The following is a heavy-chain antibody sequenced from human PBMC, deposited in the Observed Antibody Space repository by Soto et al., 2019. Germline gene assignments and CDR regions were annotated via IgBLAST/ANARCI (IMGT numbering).Heavy chain of an antibody. CDR2: IYYSGST. J-gene: IGHJ4*02. CDR1: GGSISSYY. Sequence: QVQLQESGPGLVKPSETLSLTCTVSGGSISSYYWSWIRQPPGKGLEWIGYIYYSGSTNYNPSLKSRVTISVDTSKNQFSLKLSSVTAADTAVYYCARAVSTAMAFDYWGQGTLFTVSS. D-gene: IGHD5-18*01. V-gene: IGHV4-59*01. CDR3: ARAVSTAMAFDY.